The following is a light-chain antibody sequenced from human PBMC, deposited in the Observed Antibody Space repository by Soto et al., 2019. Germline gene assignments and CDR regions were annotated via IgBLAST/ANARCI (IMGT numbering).Light chain of an antibody. V-gene: IGLV1-44*01. Sequence: QSLLTRRPSAAGAPGQRVTVAFSGGISPIGINTLNWSQHLPGTPPKPLIYTDTPRPSGVPDRFSGSKSGTSASLAIYGLQSGDEADYYCGVWEDSLNGYVFGTGTKVTVL. J-gene: IGLJ1*01. CDR2: TDT. CDR1: ISPIGINT. CDR3: GVWEDSLNGYV.